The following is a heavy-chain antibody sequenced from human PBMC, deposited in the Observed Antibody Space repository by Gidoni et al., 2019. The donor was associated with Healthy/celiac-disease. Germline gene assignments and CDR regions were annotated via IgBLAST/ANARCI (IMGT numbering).Heavy chain of an antibody. D-gene: IGHD6-19*01. CDR1: SYG. V-gene: IGHV3-30*18. J-gene: IGHJ6*02. Sequence: SYGMHWVRQAPGKGLEWVAVISYDGSNKYYADSVKGRFTISRDNSKNTLYLQMNSLRAEDTAVYYCAKDRGAVAAPYYYYGMDVWGQGTTVTVSS. CDR3: AKDRGAVAAPYYYYGMDV. CDR2: ISYDGSNK.